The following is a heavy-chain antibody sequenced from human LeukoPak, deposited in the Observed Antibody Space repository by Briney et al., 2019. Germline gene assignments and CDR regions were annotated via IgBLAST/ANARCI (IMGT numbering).Heavy chain of an antibody. CDR1: GFTFGDGA. CDR3: SRGLTSHGKKYWFDY. D-gene: IGHD2-8*02. J-gene: IGHJ4*02. CDR2: VRSRIYGGAP. Sequence: GGSLRLSCRGSGFTFGDGAINWVRQAPGKGLEWVGLVRSRIYGGAPEYAASVKGRFTVSRDDSNDIAYLQMNGLTAEDTGVYYCSRGLTSHGKKYWFDYWGQGTLVTVSS. V-gene: IGHV3-49*04.